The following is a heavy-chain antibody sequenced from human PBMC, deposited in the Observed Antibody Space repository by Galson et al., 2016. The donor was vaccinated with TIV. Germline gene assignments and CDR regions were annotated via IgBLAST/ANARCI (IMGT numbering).Heavy chain of an antibody. Sequence: SETLSLTCAVSGGSISHLYCTWFRQPPGKGLEWIGLVYYNGDIEYNPSHKGRVAISLDTSKNQFSLNLNPVTAADAAMYYCATGLGWTTDAWGQGTLVTVSS. CDR2: VYYNGDI. CDR1: GGSISHLY. V-gene: IGHV4-59*11. CDR3: ATGLGWTTDA. J-gene: IGHJ5*02. D-gene: IGHD4-23*01.